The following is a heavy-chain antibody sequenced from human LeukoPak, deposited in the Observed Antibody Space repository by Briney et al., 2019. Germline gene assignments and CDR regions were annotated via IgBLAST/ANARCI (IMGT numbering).Heavy chain of an antibody. CDR1: GGSICTYY. CDR3: ARDGSDYYSRNWFDP. CDR2: IYYSGST. V-gene: IGHV4-59*01. Sequence: SETLSLTCTVSGGSICTYYWSWIRQPPGKGLEWIGYIYYSGSTNYNSSLKSRVIISVDTSKNQISLKLSSVTAADTAVYYCARDGSDYYSRNWFDPWGQGTLVTVSS. J-gene: IGHJ5*02. D-gene: IGHD3-22*01.